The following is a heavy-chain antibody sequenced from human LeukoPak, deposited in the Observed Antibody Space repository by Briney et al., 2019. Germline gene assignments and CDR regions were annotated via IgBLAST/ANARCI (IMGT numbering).Heavy chain of an antibody. D-gene: IGHD3-9*01. CDR2: IYYSGST. Sequence: SETLSLTCTVSGGSISSYYWSWIRQPPGKGLEGIGYIYYSGSTNYNPSLRSRVTISVDTSKNQFSLKLSSVTAADTAVYYCARTYYDILTGYYPGGYFDYWGQGTLVTVSS. V-gene: IGHV4-59*01. CDR1: GGSISSYY. CDR3: ARTYYDILTGYYPGGYFDY. J-gene: IGHJ4*02.